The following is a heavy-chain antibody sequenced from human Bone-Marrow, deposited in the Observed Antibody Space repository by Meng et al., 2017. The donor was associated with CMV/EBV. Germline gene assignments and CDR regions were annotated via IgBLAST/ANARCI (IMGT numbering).Heavy chain of an antibody. Sequence: GFTVRSNYMSWGRQAPGKGLEWVSVIYSGGSTYYADSVKGRFTISRDNSKNTLYLQMNSLRAEDTAVYYCARAYSSGWYASSTWFDPWGQGTLVTVSS. J-gene: IGHJ5*02. CDR3: ARAYSSGWYASSTWFDP. CDR2: IYSGGST. D-gene: IGHD6-19*01. V-gene: IGHV3-66*02. CDR1: GFTVRSNY.